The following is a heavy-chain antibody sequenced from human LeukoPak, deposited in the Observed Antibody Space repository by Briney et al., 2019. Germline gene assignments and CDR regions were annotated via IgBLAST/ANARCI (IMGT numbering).Heavy chain of an antibody. Sequence: PGGSLRLSCAASGFTFSSYGMHWVRQAPAKGLEWVAFIRYDGSNKYYVESVKGRFSISRDNSKNTLYPEMNSLRAEDTAIYYCAKGKGKLGAFQSDFDYWGQGTLVSVSS. CDR3: AKGKGKLGAFQSDFDY. CDR1: GFTFSSYG. D-gene: IGHD1-26*01. CDR2: IRYDGSNK. J-gene: IGHJ4*02. V-gene: IGHV3-30*02.